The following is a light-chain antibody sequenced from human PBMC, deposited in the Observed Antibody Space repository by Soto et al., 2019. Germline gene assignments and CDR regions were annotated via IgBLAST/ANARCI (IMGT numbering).Light chain of an antibody. V-gene: IGKV3-11*01. J-gene: IGKJ4*01. CDR1: QSVSSY. Sequence: EIVLTQSPSTLSLSPGERATLSCRASQSVSSYLAWYQQKPGQAPRLLIYDASNRATGIPARFSGSGSGTDFTLTISSLEPEDFAVYYGQQRSNWPPRLTFGGGTKVEIK. CDR2: DAS. CDR3: QQRSNWPPRLT.